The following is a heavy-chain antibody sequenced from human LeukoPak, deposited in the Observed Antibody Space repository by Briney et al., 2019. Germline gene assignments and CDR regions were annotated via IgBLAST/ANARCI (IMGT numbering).Heavy chain of an antibody. CDR3: ARAADGYKGRFDY. V-gene: IGHV4-34*01. Sequence: SETLSLTCAVYGGSFSGYYWGWIRQPPGKGLEWIGEINHSVSTNYNPSLKSRVTISVYTSKNQFSLTLSSVTAADTAVYYCARAADGYKGRFDYWGQGTLVTVSS. CDR1: GGSFSGYY. CDR2: INHSVST. J-gene: IGHJ4*02. D-gene: IGHD5-24*01.